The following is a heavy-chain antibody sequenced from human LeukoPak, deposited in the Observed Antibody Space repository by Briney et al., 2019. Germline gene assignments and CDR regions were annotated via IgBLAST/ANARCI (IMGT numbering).Heavy chain of an antibody. CDR2: IYHSGST. CDR3: ARELSGSYYRDY. J-gene: IGHJ4*02. Sequence: KPSETLSLTCTVSGYSISSGYYWGWIRQPPGKGLEWIGSIYHSGSTYYNPSLKSRVTISVGTSKNQFSLKLSSVTAADTAVYYCARELSGSYYRDYWGQGTLVTVSS. CDR1: GYSISSGYY. D-gene: IGHD1-26*01. V-gene: IGHV4-38-2*02.